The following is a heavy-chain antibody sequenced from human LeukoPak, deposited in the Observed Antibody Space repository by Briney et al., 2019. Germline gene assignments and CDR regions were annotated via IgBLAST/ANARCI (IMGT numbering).Heavy chain of an antibody. D-gene: IGHD3-3*01. J-gene: IGHJ4*02. Sequence: SETLSLTCAVYGGSFSGYYWSWIRQPPGKGLEWIGEINHSGSTNYNPSLKSRVTISVDKSKNQFSLKLTSVTAADTAVYFCARGAEYYAIWRGYAGYSDYWGQGISVTVSS. CDR1: GGSFSGYY. CDR3: ARGAEYYAIWRGYAGYSDY. V-gene: IGHV4-34*01. CDR2: INHSGST.